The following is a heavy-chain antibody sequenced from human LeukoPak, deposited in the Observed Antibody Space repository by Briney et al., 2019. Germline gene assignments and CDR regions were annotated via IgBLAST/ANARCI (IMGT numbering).Heavy chain of an antibody. Sequence: GGSLRLSCVASGFTFSRSTMNWVRQAPGKGLEWVSVIYSGGSTYYADSVKGRFTISRDNSKNTLYLQMNSLRAEDTAVYYCARAHNWGDFDYWGQGTLVTVSS. CDR2: IYSGGST. D-gene: IGHD7-27*01. CDR1: GFTFSRST. CDR3: ARAHNWGDFDY. J-gene: IGHJ4*02. V-gene: IGHV3-53*01.